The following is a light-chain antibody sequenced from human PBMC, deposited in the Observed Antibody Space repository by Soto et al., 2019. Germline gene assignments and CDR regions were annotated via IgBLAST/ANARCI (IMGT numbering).Light chain of an antibody. Sequence: QSVLTQPPSASGSPGQSVTISCTGTSSDVGGYNYVSWYQHHPGKAPKLIIYEVDERPSGVPDRFSGSKSGNTASLTVSGLQAEDEPDYYCSSYVASNNFPYVFGTGTKVPAL. J-gene: IGLJ1*01. V-gene: IGLV2-8*01. CDR3: SSYVASNNFPYV. CDR2: EVD. CDR1: SSDVGGYNY.